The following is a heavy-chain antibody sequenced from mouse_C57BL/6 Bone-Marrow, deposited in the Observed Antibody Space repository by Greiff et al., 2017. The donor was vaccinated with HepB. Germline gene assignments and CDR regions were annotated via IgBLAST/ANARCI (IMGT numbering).Heavy chain of an antibody. CDR2: IDPANGNT. CDR3: ARRTYSNFYYAMDY. J-gene: IGHJ4*01. V-gene: IGHV14-3*01. Sequence: VHVKQSVAELVRPGASVKLSCTASGFNIKNTYMHWVKQRPEQGLEWIGRIDPANGNTKYAPKFQGKATITADTSSNTAYLQLSSLTSEDTAIYYCARRTYSNFYYAMDYWGQGTSVTVSS. D-gene: IGHD2-5*01. CDR1: GFNIKNTY.